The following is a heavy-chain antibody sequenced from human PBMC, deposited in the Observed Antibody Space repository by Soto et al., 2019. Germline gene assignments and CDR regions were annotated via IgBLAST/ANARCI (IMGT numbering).Heavy chain of an antibody. J-gene: IGHJ6*02. V-gene: IGHV1-2*02. D-gene: IGHD1-1*01. CDR3: ARVTPGNNLYYFSGLDF. Sequence: ASVKVSCKTSGYTFVDHYLYWVRQAPGQGLEWMGWINPRNGDKKYAQKFQGRVTMIRDTIITTTYMDLSALRPEDTGLYYCARVTPGNNLYYFSGLDFWGQGTSVTVSS. CDR1: GYTFVDHY. CDR2: INPRNGDK.